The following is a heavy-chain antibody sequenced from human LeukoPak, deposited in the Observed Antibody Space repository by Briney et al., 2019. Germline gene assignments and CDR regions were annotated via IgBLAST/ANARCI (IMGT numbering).Heavy chain of an antibody. CDR3: AKEPGEGARSYYNY. D-gene: IGHD3-10*01. CDR2: IRYDGSNK. J-gene: IGHJ4*02. CDR1: GFTFSSYG. V-gene: IGHV3-30*02. Sequence: PGGSLRLSCAASGFTFSSYGMHWVRQAPGKGLEWVAFIRYDGSNKYYADSVKGRFTISRDNSKNTLYLQMNSLRAEDTAVYYCAKEPGEGARSYYNYWGQGTLVTVSS.